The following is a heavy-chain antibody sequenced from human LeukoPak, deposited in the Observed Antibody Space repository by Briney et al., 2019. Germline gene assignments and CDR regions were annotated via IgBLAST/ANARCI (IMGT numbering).Heavy chain of an antibody. D-gene: IGHD5-24*01. CDR1: GFTFSSYW. J-gene: IGHJ4*02. V-gene: IGHV3-74*01. CDR3: ARDGVATIDLEY. Sequence: GGSLRLSCAASGFTFSSYWMHWVRQAPGKGLEWVSRVNSDGSGTSYADSVKGRFTISRDNAKNTLYLQMNSLRAEDTAVYYCARDGVATIDLEYWGQGTLVTVSS. CDR2: VNSDGSGT.